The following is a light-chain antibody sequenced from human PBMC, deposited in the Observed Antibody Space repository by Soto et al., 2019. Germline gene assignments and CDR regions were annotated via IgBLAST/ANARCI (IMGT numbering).Light chain of an antibody. CDR1: STNIGDNY. CDR2: DND. J-gene: IGLJ1*01. V-gene: IGLV1-51*01. CDR3: GTWAASLVTYV. Sequence: SVLTQPPSVSAAPGQRVARSGSGTSTNIGDNYVSWYQHLPGTAPKRVVYDNDRRPSGLPGRFPGSKSGTSATLVITGLQTGDEADYHCGTWAASLVTYVFGTGTKVTLL.